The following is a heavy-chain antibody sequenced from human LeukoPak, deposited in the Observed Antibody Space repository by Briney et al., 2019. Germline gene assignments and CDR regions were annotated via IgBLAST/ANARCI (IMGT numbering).Heavy chain of an antibody. CDR3: ARRVVTAHWYFDL. D-gene: IGHD2-21*02. CDR1: GYSISSGYY. CDR2: IYHSGST. V-gene: IGHV4-38-2*02. Sequence: SETLSLTCTDSGYSISSGYYWGWIRQPPGKGLEWIGSIYHSGSTNYNPSLKSRVTISVDTSKNQFSLKLSSVTAADTAVYYCARRVVTAHWYFDLWGRGTLVTVSS. J-gene: IGHJ2*01.